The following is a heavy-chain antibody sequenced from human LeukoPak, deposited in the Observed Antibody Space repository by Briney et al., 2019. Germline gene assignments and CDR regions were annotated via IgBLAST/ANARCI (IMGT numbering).Heavy chain of an antibody. CDR3: ARDRPRIAAAFDY. D-gene: IGHD6-13*01. J-gene: IGHJ4*02. CDR1: GFTFSSYW. Sequence: GRSLRLSCAASGFTFSSYWMSWVRQAPGKGLEWVANIKQDGSEKYYVDSVKGRFTISRDNAKNSLYLQMNSLRAEDTAVYYCARDRPRIAAAFDYWGQGTLVTVSS. CDR2: IKQDGSEK. V-gene: IGHV3-7*01.